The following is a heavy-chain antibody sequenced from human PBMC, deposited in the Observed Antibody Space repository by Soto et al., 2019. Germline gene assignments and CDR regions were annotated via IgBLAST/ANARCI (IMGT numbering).Heavy chain of an antibody. Sequence: QVQLQESGPGLVTPSETLSLTCAVSGGSISDYYWHWLRQPPGKGLEWIGNIFYSGSTNYNPSLKSRITISVDTSKNQFSLKLSSVTTADTAVYYCARLGCTVSNCYQLDPWGQGILVTVSS. J-gene: IGHJ5*02. CDR2: IFYSGST. CDR1: GGSISDYY. V-gene: IGHV4-59*01. CDR3: ARLGCTVSNCYQLDP. D-gene: IGHD2-15*01.